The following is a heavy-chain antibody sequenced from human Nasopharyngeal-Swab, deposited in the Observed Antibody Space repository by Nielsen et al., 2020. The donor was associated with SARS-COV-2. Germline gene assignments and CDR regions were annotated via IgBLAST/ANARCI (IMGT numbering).Heavy chain of an antibody. CDR3: VKAGLGFRIAAAETGIAVAGTVGGYGMDV. J-gene: IGHJ6*02. CDR2: ISSNGGST. Sequence: GESLQISCSASGFTFSSYAMHWVRPAPGKGLEYVSAISSNGGSTYYADSVKGRFTISRDNSKNTLYLQMSSLRAEDTAVYYCVKAGLGFRIAAAETGIAVAGTVGGYGMDVWGQGTTVTVSS. V-gene: IGHV3-64D*06. CDR1: GFTFSSYA. D-gene: IGHD6-19*01.